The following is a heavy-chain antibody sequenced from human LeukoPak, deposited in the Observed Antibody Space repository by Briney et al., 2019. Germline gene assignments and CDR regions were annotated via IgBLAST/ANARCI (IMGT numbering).Heavy chain of an antibody. D-gene: IGHD3-22*01. J-gene: IGHJ4*02. CDR2: ISGSGGST. Sequence: GGSLRLSCEASGFTFNTYSMNWARQAPGKGLEWVSVISGSGGSTYYADSVKGRFTISRDNSKNTLYLQMNSLRAEDTAVYYCAKDLYAYDSSGYYRLDYWGQGTLVTVSS. CDR1: GFTFNTYS. CDR3: AKDLYAYDSSGYYRLDY. V-gene: IGHV3-23*01.